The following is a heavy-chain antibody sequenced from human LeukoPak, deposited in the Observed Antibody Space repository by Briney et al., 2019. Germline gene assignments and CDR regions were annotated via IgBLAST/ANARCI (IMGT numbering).Heavy chain of an antibody. CDR2: ISGSGGST. J-gene: IGHJ4*02. CDR1: GITVSNYG. CDR3: AKRGVVIRVILVGFHKEAYYFDS. Sequence: PGRSLRLSCAVSGITVSNYGMSWVRQAPGKGLEWVAGISGSGGSTHYADSVKGRFTISRDNPRNTLYLQMNSLRPEDTAVYFCAKRGVVIRVILVGFHKEAYYFDSWGQGALVTVSS. D-gene: IGHD3-22*01. V-gene: IGHV3-23*01.